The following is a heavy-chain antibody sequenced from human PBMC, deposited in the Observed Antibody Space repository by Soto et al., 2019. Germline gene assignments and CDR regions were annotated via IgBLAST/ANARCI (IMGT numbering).Heavy chain of an antibody. D-gene: IGHD2-21*02. CDR1: GYTFTGYY. V-gene: IGHV1-2*02. J-gene: IGHJ6*02. Sequence: ASVKVSCKASGYTFTGYYMHWVRQAPGQGLEWMGWINPNSGGTNYAQKFQGRVTMTRDTPISTAYMELSRLRSDDTAVYYCARKLAIVVVTAPSGMDVWGQGTTVTVSS. CDR3: ARKLAIVVVTAPSGMDV. CDR2: INPNSGGT.